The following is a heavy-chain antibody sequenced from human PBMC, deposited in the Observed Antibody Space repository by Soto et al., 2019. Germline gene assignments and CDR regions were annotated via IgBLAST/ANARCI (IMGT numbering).Heavy chain of an antibody. CDR2: IIPIFGTA. V-gene: IGHV1-69*13. J-gene: IGHJ6*02. D-gene: IGHD3-9*01. CDR1: GGTFSSYA. CDR3: ARLSVLRYFVWFLGPDNDSTDGLNV. Sequence: SVKVSCKASGGTFSSYAISWVRQAPGQGLEWMGGIIPIFGTANYAQKFQGRVTITADESTSTAYMELSSLRSEDTAVYYCARLSVLRYFVWFLGPDNDSTDGLNVRAQGTTVT.